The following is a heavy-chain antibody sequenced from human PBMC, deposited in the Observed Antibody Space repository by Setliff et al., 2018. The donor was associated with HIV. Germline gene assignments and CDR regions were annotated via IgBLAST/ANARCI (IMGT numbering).Heavy chain of an antibody. D-gene: IGHD3-10*01. CDR1: GGSISSNIY. V-gene: IGHV4-39*07. J-gene: IGHJ6*01. CDR3: ARDNSYYYGSGSHYWYGMDV. Sequence: SETLSLTCTVSGGSISSNIYWGWVRQSPKEGLEWIGSFDSSGDTNYNPSLKSRVTMSIDTSKNQFSLKLSSVTAADTAVYYCARDNSYYYGSGSHYWYGMDVWGQGTTVTVSS. CDR2: FDSSGDT.